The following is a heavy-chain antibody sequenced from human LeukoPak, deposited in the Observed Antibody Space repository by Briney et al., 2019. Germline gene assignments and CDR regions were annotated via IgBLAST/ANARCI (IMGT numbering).Heavy chain of an antibody. J-gene: IGHJ4*02. Sequence: PGGSLRLSCAAYAFTFSRYWMHWVRQAPGKGLVWVSRIDSDGSSTTYADPVKGRFTISRDNAKNTLYLQMNSLRVEDTAVYYCARDGEGGYPVDYWGQGTLVTVSS. CDR1: AFTFSRYW. CDR3: ARDGEGGYPVDY. V-gene: IGHV3-74*01. D-gene: IGHD3-10*01. CDR2: IDSDGSST.